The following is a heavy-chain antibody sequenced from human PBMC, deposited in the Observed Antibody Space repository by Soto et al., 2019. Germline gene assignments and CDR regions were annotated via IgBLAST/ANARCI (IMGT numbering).Heavy chain of an antibody. CDR3: ARDPREYSGYELGSNWFDP. CDR1: GYTFTSYG. Sequence: ASVKVSCKASGYTFTSYGISWVRQAPGQGLEWMGWISAYNGNTNYAQKLQGRVTMTTDTSTSTAYMELRSLRSDDTAVYYCARDPREYSGYELGSNWFDPWGQGTLVTVSS. J-gene: IGHJ5*02. D-gene: IGHD5-12*01. CDR2: ISAYNGNT. V-gene: IGHV1-18*01.